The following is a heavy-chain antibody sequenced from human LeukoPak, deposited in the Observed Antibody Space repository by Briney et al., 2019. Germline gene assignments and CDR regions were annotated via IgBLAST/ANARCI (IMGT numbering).Heavy chain of an antibody. CDR3: ARDNSVGDYAWWFDP. D-gene: IGHD1-26*01. Sequence: WASVKVSCKASGYTFTSYYMHWVRQAPGQGLEWMGIINPSGGSTSYAQKFQGRVTMTRDTSTSTVYMELSSLRSDDTAVYFCARDNSVGDYAWWFDPWGQGTLVTVSS. CDR2: INPSGGST. J-gene: IGHJ5*02. V-gene: IGHV1-46*01. CDR1: GYTFTSYY.